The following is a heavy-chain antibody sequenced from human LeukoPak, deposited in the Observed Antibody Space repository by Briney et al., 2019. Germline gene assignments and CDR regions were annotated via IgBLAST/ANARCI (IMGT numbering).Heavy chain of an antibody. D-gene: IGHD5-18*01. CDR3: ARGYNYGAHYWFDY. CDR1: DGSINIYY. CDR2: IYNSGST. V-gene: IGHV4-59*01. J-gene: IGHJ4*02. Sequence: SETLSLTCTVSDGSINIYYWSWIRQAPAKALEWIGYIYNSGSTNYNPALRRRVTISMDTSKKQFSLRLTSVTAADTAMYYCARGYNYGAHYWFDYWGQGTLVTVSS.